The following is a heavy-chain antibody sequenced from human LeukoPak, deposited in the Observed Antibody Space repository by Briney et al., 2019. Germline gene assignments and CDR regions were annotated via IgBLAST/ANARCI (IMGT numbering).Heavy chain of an antibody. Sequence: SETLSLTCTVSGGSISSYYWSWIRQPPGKGLEWIGYIYYSGSTNYNPSLKSRVTISVDTSKNQFSLKLSSVTAADTAVYYCARERSGRYSGGAFDIWGQGTMVTVSS. D-gene: IGHD1-26*01. V-gene: IGHV4-59*01. CDR1: GGSISSYY. J-gene: IGHJ3*02. CDR3: ARERSGRYSGGAFDI. CDR2: IYYSGST.